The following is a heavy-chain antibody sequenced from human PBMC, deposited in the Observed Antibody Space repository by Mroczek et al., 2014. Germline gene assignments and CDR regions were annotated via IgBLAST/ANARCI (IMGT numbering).Heavy chain of an antibody. V-gene: IGHV1-58*02. CDR2: IVVGSGNT. D-gene: IGHD6-13*01. CDR1: GFTFTSSA. J-gene: IGHJ5*02. Sequence: QLVQSGPEVKKPGTSVKVSCKASGFTFTSSAMQWVRQARGQRLEWIGWIVVGSGNTNYAQKFQERVTITRDMSTSTAYMELSSLRSEDTAVYYCAADLRRGGYSSSWWLFEEARRPFDPWGQGTLVTVSS. CDR3: AADLRRGGYSSSWWLFEEARRPFDP.